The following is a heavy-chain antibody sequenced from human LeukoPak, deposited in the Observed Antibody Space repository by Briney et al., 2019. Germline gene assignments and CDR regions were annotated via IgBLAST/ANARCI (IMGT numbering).Heavy chain of an antibody. CDR2: ISTNGGPT. J-gene: IGHJ4*02. Sequence: PGGSLRLSCAASGFTFSSYAMHWVRQAPGKGLEYGSTISTNGGPTHYAISVKGRFTISRDNSKNTLYLQMGSLRAEDMAVYFCARDLAGTYSFDYWGQGTLVTVSS. D-gene: IGHD7-27*01. CDR3: ARDLAGTYSFDY. CDR1: GFTFSSYA. V-gene: IGHV3-64*01.